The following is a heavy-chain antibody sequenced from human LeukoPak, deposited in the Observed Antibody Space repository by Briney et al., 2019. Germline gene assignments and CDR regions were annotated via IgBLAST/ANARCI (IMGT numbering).Heavy chain of an antibody. J-gene: IGHJ5*02. D-gene: IGHD4-17*01. CDR3: AKDWGVYGEGP. Sequence: HAGGSLRLSCAASGLTFSSYAMSWVRKAPGKGLEWVSAISGSGGSTYYADSVKGRFTISRDNSKNTLYLQMNSLRAEDTAVYYCAKDWGVYGEGPWGQGTLVTVSS. CDR2: ISGSGGST. V-gene: IGHV3-23*01. CDR1: GLTFSSYA.